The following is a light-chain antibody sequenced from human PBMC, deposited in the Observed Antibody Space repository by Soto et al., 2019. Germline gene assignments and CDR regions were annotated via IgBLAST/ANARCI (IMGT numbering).Light chain of an antibody. Sequence: TVLTQSPATLSLSPGERATISCKASQSIGNSLGWFQQKPGQAPRLLIDDAFNRATGIPARFTGSGSGSDFTLTISSLEPEDFGVYYCRQRYNWPLTFGGGTKVDIK. CDR2: DAF. CDR3: RQRYNWPLT. CDR1: QSIGNS. J-gene: IGKJ4*01. V-gene: IGKV3-11*01.